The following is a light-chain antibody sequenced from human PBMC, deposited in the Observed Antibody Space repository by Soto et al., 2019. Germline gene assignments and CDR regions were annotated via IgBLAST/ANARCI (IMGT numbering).Light chain of an antibody. CDR3: HQYGNSPPGP. J-gene: IGKJ5*01. CDR2: GAS. Sequence: EIVVTQPPATLSLSPGERATLSCRASQSVGNSHVAWYQQRRGLPPRLLIYGASNRATGIPDRFSGSGSGADFTLTISRLDPEDFAVYFCHQYGNSPPGPVGQGTRLEIK. V-gene: IGKV3-20*01. CDR1: QSVGNSH.